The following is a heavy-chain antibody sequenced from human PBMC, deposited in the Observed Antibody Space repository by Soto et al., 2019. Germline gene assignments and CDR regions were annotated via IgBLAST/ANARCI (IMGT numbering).Heavy chain of an antibody. CDR3: AHAFGGASWPNDAFDV. Sequence: HITLKESGPTLVKPTQTLTLTCIFSGFSFSADGVGVGWIRQPPGKTLEWLALIYWDDDTRYRPSLKSRLTITKDSSKNQVVLTMTKMDPLDTATYYCAHAFGGASWPNDAFDVWGQGTVVTVSS. CDR2: IYWDDDT. CDR1: GFSFSADGVG. V-gene: IGHV2-5*02. J-gene: IGHJ3*01. D-gene: IGHD3-16*01.